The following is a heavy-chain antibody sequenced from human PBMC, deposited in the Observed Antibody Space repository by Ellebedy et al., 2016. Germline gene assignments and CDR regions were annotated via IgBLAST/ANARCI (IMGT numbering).Heavy chain of an antibody. J-gene: IGHJ4*02. Sequence: GESLKISXAASGFTFSDYYMSWIRQAPGKGLEWVSYISSSGSTIYYADSVKGRFTISRDNAKNSLYLQMNSLRAEDTAVYYCARDFIEYSSSSAADYWGQGTLVTVSS. CDR1: GFTFSDYY. CDR3: ARDFIEYSSSSAADY. CDR2: ISSSGSTI. V-gene: IGHV3-11*04. D-gene: IGHD6-6*01.